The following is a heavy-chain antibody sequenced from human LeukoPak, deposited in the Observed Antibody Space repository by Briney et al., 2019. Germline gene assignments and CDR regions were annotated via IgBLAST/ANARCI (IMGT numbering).Heavy chain of an antibody. CDR2: ISAYNGNT. J-gene: IGHJ6*03. V-gene: IGHV1-18*01. CDR1: GGTFSSYA. D-gene: IGHD3-16*01. Sequence: GASVKVSCKASGGTFSSYAISWVRQAPGQGLEWMGWISAYNGNTNYAQKLQGRVTMTTDTSTSTAYMELRSLRSDDTAVYYCARLHGDYYYYYYMDVWGKGTTVTVSS. CDR3: ARLHGDYYYYYYMDV.